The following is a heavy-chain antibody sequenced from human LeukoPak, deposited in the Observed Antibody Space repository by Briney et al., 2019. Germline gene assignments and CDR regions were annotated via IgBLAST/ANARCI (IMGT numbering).Heavy chain of an antibody. D-gene: IGHD4-11*01. CDR3: ARHVYSNYYFDY. J-gene: IGHJ4*02. Sequence: PSETLSLTCAVSGYSISSGYYWGWIRQPPGKGLEWIGSIYHSESTYYNPSLKSRVTISVDTSKNQFSLKLSSVTAADTAVYYCARHVYSNYYFDYWGQGTLVTVSS. CDR2: IYHSEST. V-gene: IGHV4-38-2*01. CDR1: GYSISSGYY.